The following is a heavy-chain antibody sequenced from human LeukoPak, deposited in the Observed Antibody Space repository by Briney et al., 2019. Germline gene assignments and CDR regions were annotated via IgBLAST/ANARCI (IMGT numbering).Heavy chain of an antibody. J-gene: IGHJ3*02. CDR3: LVVALPYDAFDI. CDR1: GYTFTGYY. CDR2: INPNSGGT. V-gene: IGHV1-2*02. Sequence: ASVKVSCKASGYTFTGYYMHWVRQAPGQGLEWMGWINPNSGGTNYAQKFQGRVTMTRDTSISTAYMELSRLRSDDTAVYYCLVVALPYDAFDIWGQGTMVTVSS. D-gene: IGHD2-15*01.